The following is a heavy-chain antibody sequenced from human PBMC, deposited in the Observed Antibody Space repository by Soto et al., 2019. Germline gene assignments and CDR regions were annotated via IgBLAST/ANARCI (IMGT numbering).Heavy chain of an antibody. V-gene: IGHV3-30*18. CDR3: AKERCSGGSCYLPTYFDY. Sequence: GGSLRLSCAASGFTFSSYGMHWVRQAPGKGLEWVAVISYDGSNKYYADSVKGRFTISRDNSKNTLYLQMNSLRAEDTAVYYCAKERCSGGSCYLPTYFDYWGQGTLVTVSS. D-gene: IGHD2-15*01. J-gene: IGHJ4*02. CDR2: ISYDGSNK. CDR1: GFTFSSYG.